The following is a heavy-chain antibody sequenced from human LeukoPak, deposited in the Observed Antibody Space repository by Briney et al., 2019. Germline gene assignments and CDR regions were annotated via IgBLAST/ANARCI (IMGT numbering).Heavy chain of an antibody. J-gene: IGHJ4*02. Sequence: GGSLRLSCAASGFTVSSNYMNWVRQAQGQGLEWVSVINSGGSTHYADSVKGRFTISRDNSKNTLYLQMNSLRAEDTAVYYCARDLYYYGSGSDNFLYYWGQGTLVTVSS. V-gene: IGHV3-53*01. CDR1: GFTVSSNY. CDR3: ARDLYYYGSGSDNFLYY. D-gene: IGHD3-10*01. CDR2: INSGGST.